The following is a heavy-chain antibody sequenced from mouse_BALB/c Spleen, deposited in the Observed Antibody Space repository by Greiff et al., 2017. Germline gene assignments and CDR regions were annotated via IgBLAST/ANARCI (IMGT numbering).Heavy chain of an antibody. D-gene: IGHD1-1*01. Sequence: VQLQQSGGDLVKPGGSLKLSCAASGFTFSSYGMSWVRQTPDKRLEWVATISSGGSYTYYPDSVKGRFTISRDNAKNTLYLQMSSLKSEDTAMYYCARHNYGYFDYWGQGTTLTVSS. V-gene: IGHV5-6*01. J-gene: IGHJ2*01. CDR3: ARHNYGYFDY. CDR2: ISSGGSYT. CDR1: GFTFSSYG.